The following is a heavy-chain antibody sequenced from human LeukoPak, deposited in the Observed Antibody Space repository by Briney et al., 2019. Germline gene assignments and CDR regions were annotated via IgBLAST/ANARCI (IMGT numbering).Heavy chain of an antibody. CDR1: GYTLTELS. CDR2: FDLEDGET. D-gene: IGHD1-26*01. V-gene: IGHV1-24*01. Sequence: ASVKVSCKVSGYTLTELSMHWVRQAPRKGLEWMGGFDLEDGETIYAQKFQGRVTMTEDTSTDTAYMELSSLRSEDTAVYYCATAIVGATTSFDYWGQGTLVTVSS. J-gene: IGHJ4*02. CDR3: ATAIVGATTSFDY.